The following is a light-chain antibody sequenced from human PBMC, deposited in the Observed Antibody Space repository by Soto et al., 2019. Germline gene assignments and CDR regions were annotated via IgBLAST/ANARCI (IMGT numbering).Light chain of an antibody. CDR1: RSISTY. V-gene: IGKV3-15*01. J-gene: IGKJ1*01. CDR3: QQYNTWPLT. Sequence: EIVMTQSPATPSVSPGERATLSCRASRSISTYLAWYQQKPGQAPRLLIYDASTRATGIPARFSGSGSGTEFTLTIRRLQSEDFAVYQCQQYNTWPLTFGQGTKVDI. CDR2: DAS.